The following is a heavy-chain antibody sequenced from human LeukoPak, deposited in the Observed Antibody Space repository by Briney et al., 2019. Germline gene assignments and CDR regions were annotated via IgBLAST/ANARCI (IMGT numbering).Heavy chain of an antibody. J-gene: IGHJ4*02. CDR3: ARDWRWYYYDSSGLMDY. V-gene: IGHV3-30-3*01. CDR2: ISYDGSNK. Sequence: GGSLRLSCAASGFTFSSYAMHWVRQAPGKGLEWVAVISYDGSNKYYADSVKGRFTISRDNSKNTLYLQMNSLRAEDTAVYYCARDWRWYYYDSSGLMDYWGQGTLVTVSS. D-gene: IGHD3-22*01. CDR1: GFTFSSYA.